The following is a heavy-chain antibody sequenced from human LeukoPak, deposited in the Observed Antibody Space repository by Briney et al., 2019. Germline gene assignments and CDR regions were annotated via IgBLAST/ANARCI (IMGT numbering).Heavy chain of an antibody. CDR2: MDPNGGDT. D-gene: IGHD2-15*01. CDR3: ATRGGLTPNTLAM. CDR1: VYNFSVYY. V-gene: IGHV1-2*02. J-gene: IGHJ3*01. Sequence: GASVNVSCKGSVYNFSVYYMHWVRQAPGQGLEWMGWMDPNGGDTIYAPKFQGRVSMTRDTSITTAYMELSSLTFDDSAMYYCATRGGLTPNTLAMWGHGTMVTVSS.